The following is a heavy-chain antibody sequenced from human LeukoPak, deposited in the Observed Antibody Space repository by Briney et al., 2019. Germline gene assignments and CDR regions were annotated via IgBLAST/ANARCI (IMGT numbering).Heavy chain of an antibody. CDR3: AKNTGHRLVGPTSYFDY. CDR1: GYTFTSYA. J-gene: IGHJ4*02. CDR2: INAGNGNT. D-gene: IGHD1-26*01. V-gene: IGHV1-3*01. Sequence: GASVKVSCKASGYTFTSYAMHWVRQAPGQRLEWMGWINAGNGNTKYSQEFQGRVTITRDTSASTAYMELRSLRSDDTAVYYCAKNTGHRLVGPTSYFDYWGQGTLVTVSS.